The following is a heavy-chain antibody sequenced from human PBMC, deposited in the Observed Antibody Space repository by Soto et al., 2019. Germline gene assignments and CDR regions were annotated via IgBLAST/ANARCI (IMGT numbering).Heavy chain of an antibody. Sequence: PGGSLRLSCGASGFTLSSYGMHWVRQAPGKGLEWVAVIWHDGSNKYYADSMKGRFTISRDNSKNTLYLQMNNLRVEDTAVYYCARIGSWALNFDYWGQGTQVTVSS. CDR3: ARIGSWALNFDY. CDR1: GFTLSSYG. D-gene: IGHD6-13*01. V-gene: IGHV3-33*01. CDR2: IWHDGSNK. J-gene: IGHJ4*02.